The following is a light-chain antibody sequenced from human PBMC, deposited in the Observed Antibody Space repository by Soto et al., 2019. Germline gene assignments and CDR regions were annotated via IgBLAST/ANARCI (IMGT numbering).Light chain of an antibody. CDR3: QQRGTWPL. Sequence: EMVLTQSPATLSLSPGERATLSCRASQSVGSYLAWYQQKPGQAPRLLIFDASNRATGIPARFSGSGSGTDCTLTISSLEPEDFAVYYCQQRGTWPLFGGGTKVEIK. CDR1: QSVGSY. V-gene: IGKV3-11*01. J-gene: IGKJ4*01. CDR2: DAS.